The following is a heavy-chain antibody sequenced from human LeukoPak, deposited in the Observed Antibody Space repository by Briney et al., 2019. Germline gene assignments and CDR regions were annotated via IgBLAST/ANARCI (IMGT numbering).Heavy chain of an antibody. J-gene: IGHJ4*02. CDR1: GFTFSSYS. D-gene: IGHD3-22*01. CDR3: ARGQYYSDSSGYPPHDY. CDR2: ISSSSSTI. Sequence: PGGSLRLSCAASGFTFSSYSMNWVRQAPGKGLEWVSYISSSSSTIYYADSVKGRFTISRDNAKNSLYLQMNSLRAEDTAVYYCARGQYYSDSSGYPPHDYWGQGTLVTVSS. V-gene: IGHV3-48*04.